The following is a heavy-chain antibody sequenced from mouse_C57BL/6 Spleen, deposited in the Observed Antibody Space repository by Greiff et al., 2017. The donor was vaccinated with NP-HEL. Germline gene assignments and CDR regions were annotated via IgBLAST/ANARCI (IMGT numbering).Heavy chain of an antibody. D-gene: IGHD1-1*01. CDR1: GYTFTSYW. J-gene: IGHJ2*01. V-gene: IGHV1-69*01. CDR2: IDPSDSYT. CDR3: ARLADYYGSSYDY. Sequence: QVQLQQPGAELVMPGASVKLSCKASGYTFTSYWMHWVKQRPGQGLEWIGEIDPSDSYTNYNQKFKGKSTLTVDNSSSTAYMQLSSLTSEDSAVYYCARLADYYGSSYDYWGQGTTLTVSS.